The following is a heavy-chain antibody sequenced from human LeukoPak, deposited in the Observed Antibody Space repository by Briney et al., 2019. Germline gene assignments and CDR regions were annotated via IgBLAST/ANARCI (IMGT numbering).Heavy chain of an antibody. J-gene: IGHJ4*02. V-gene: IGHV1-2*02. CDR2: INPNSGGT. CDR1: GYTFTCYY. Sequence: ASVKVSCKASGYTFTCYYMHWVRQAPGQGLEWMGWINPNSGGTNYAQKFQGRVTMTRDTSISTAYMELRSLRSDDTAVYYCATVPGYCSSTSCYSDLFDYWGQGTLVTVSS. D-gene: IGHD2-2*01. CDR3: ATVPGYCSSTSCYSDLFDY.